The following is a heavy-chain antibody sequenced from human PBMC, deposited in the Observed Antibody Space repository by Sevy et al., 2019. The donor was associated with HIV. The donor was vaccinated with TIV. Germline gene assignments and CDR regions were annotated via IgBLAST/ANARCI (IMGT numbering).Heavy chain of an antibody. Sequence: GGSLRLSCVASGFTYSMNWVRQAPGKGLEWVSYISDSSAYIHYADSVKGRFTISRDNAKNSLYLQMNTLRAEDTAVYYCASQRGGYEMLYYFDSWGQGTLVTVSS. CDR2: ISDSSAYI. V-gene: IGHV3-21*05. D-gene: IGHD5-12*01. CDR1: GFTYS. J-gene: IGHJ4*02. CDR3: ASQRGGYEMLYYFDS.